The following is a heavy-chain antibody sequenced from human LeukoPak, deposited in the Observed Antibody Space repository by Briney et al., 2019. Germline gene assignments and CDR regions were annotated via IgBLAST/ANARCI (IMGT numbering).Heavy chain of an antibody. CDR1: GGSISSYY. D-gene: IGHD2/OR15-2a*01. Sequence: SETLSLTCTVSGGSISSYYWSWIRQPPRKGLELIGYIYYSGSTGYNPSLKSRVTISVDTSKNQFSLRLNSVTAADTAVYYCARHLTASNFPFDYWGQGTLVTVSS. CDR2: IYYSGST. J-gene: IGHJ4*02. V-gene: IGHV4-59*08. CDR3: ARHLTASNFPFDY.